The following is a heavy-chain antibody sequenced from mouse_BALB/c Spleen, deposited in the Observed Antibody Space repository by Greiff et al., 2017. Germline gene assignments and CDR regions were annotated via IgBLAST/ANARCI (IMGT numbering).Heavy chain of an antibody. D-gene: IGHD2-2*01. Sequence: VQLKQSGPELVKPGASVKISCKASGYTFTDYNMHWVKQSHGKSLEWIGYIYPYNGGTGYNQKFKSKATLTVDNSSSTAYMELRSLTSEDSAVYYCARFYYGYATFFDYWGQGTTLTVSS. CDR3: ARFYYGYATFFDY. CDR2: IYPYNGGT. V-gene: IGHV1S29*02. J-gene: IGHJ2*01. CDR1: GYTFTDYN.